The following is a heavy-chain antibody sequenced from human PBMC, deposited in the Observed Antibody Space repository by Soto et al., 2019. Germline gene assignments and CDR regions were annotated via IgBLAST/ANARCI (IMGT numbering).Heavy chain of an antibody. CDR3: AKGLLRYFDWPSGGMDV. CDR1: GFTFSSYG. D-gene: IGHD3-9*01. V-gene: IGHV3-30*18. Sequence: AGGSLRLSCAASGFTFSSYGMHWVRQAPGKGLEWVAVISYDGSNKYYADSVKGRFTISRDNSKNTLYLQMNSLRAEDTAVYYCAKGLLRYFDWPSGGMDVWGQGTTVTVSS. CDR2: ISYDGSNK. J-gene: IGHJ6*02.